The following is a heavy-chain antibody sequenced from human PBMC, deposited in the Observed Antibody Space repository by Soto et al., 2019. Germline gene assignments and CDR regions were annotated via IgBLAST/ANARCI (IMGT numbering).Heavy chain of an antibody. J-gene: IGHJ4*02. CDR3: ANFLQGSAAGYNYFDY. D-gene: IGHD6-13*01. CDR2: ISGSGGST. V-gene: IGHV3-23*01. Sequence: EVQLLESGGGLVQPGGSLRLSCAASGFTFSSYAMSWVRQAPGKGLEWVSAISGSGGSTYYADSVKVRFTSSRDNSKHTLYLQMNSLRAEDTAVYYCANFLQGSAAGYNYFDYWGQGTLVTVSS. CDR1: GFTFSSYA.